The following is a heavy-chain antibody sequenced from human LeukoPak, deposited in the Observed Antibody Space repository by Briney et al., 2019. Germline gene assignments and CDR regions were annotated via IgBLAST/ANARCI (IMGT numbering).Heavy chain of an antibody. J-gene: IGHJ6*03. CDR2: ISYDGSHT. D-gene: IGHD6-13*01. CDR3: AREEQELVRDYYYYMDV. CDR1: GFIFSNFA. V-gene: IGHV3-30*01. Sequence: GGSLRLSCAASGFIFSNFAMHWVRQAPGKGLEWVALISYDGSHTYYADSMKGRFTIYRDNSRNVLYLQMTSLRGDDSAVYYCAREEQELVRDYYYYMDVWGKGTTVSVSS.